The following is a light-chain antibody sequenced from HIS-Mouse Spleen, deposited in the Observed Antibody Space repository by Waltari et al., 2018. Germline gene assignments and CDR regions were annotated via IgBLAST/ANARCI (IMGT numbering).Light chain of an antibody. CDR3: QQYGSSPYT. J-gene: IGKJ2*01. CDR2: GAS. Sequence: EIWLTQAPATLSLSPGERAPLACRASQSVSSSYLAWYLQQPGQAPRLLIYGASSRANGIPDRFSGSGSGTDFTLTISRLEPEDFAVYYCQQYGSSPYTFGQGTKLEIK. V-gene: IGKV3-20*01. CDR1: QSVSSSY.